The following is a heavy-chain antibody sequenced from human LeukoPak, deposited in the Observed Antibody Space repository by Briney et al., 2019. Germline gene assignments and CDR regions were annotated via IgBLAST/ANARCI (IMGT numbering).Heavy chain of an antibody. CDR1: GFTVNGNY. D-gene: IGHD2-15*01. Sequence: PGGSLRLSCAASGFTVNGNYMSWVRQAPGKGLEWVSVIYSDGGTYYSDYVKGRFTISRDYSKNTLYLQMSSLRVEDTAVYYYARDSKGPAFWGQGTLVTVSS. CDR2: IYSDGGT. V-gene: IGHV3-53*01. J-gene: IGHJ4*02. CDR3: ARDSKGPAF.